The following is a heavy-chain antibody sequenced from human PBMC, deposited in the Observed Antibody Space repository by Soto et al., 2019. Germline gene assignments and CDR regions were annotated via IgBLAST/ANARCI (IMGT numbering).Heavy chain of an antibody. D-gene: IGHD3-22*01. CDR2: ISGSGGST. V-gene: IGHV3-23*01. J-gene: IGHJ5*02. CDR1: GFTFSSYA. CDR3: AKRGGYYDSSGYYHWFDP. Sequence: GGSLRFSCAASGFTFSSYAMSWVRQAPGKGLEWVSAISGSGGSTYYADSVKGRFTISRDNSKNTLYLQMNSLRAEDTAVYYCAKRGGYYDSSGYYHWFDPWGQGTLVTVSS.